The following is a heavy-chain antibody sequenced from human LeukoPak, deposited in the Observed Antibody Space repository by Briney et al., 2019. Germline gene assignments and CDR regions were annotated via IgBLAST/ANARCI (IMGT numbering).Heavy chain of an antibody. J-gene: IGHJ4*02. CDR2: IYYSGST. Sequence: SETLSLTCTVSGGSISSSSYYWGWIRQPPGKGLEWIGSIYYSGSTYYNPSLKSRVTISVDTSKNQFSLKLSSVTAADTAVYYCARHLKRFLYDYGIDYWGQGTLVTVSS. CDR3: ARHLKRFLYDYGIDY. V-gene: IGHV4-39*01. CDR1: GGSISSSSYY. D-gene: IGHD3-16*01.